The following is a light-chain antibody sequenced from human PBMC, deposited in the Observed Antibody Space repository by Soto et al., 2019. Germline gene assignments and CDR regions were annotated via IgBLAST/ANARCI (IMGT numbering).Light chain of an antibody. Sequence: ETVMTQSPVTLSVSPGDTVTLSCRASQRVSSHLAWYQQKPGQAPRLLIYDASNRATGIPARFSGSGSGTDFTLTISSLEPEDFAVYYCQQRSNWPITFGQGTRLEIK. V-gene: IGKV3-11*01. CDR3: QQRSNWPIT. CDR2: DAS. CDR1: QRVSSH. J-gene: IGKJ5*01.